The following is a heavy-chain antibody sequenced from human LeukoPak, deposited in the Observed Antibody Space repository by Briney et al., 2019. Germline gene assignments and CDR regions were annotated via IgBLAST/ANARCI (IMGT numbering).Heavy chain of an antibody. CDR3: ARDRYSGHFDY. V-gene: IGHV3-48*01. Sequence: GGSLRLSCAASGFTFSSYSMNWVRQAPGKGLEWVSYISSSSSTIYYADSVKGRFTISRDNAKNSLYLQMNSLRAEDTAVYYCARDRYSGHFDYWGQGTLVTVSS. J-gene: IGHJ4*02. CDR2: ISSSSSTI. CDR1: GFTFSSYS. D-gene: IGHD6-19*01.